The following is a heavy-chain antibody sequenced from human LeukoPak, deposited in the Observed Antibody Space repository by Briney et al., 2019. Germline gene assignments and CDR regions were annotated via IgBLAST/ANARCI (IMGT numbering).Heavy chain of an antibody. J-gene: IGHJ4*02. D-gene: IGHD4/OR15-4a*01. CDR2: IYSDNT. V-gene: IGHV3-53*01. Sequence: GGSLRLSCTVSGFTVSSNSMSWVRQAPGKGLEWVSFIYSDNTHYSDSVKGRFTISRDDSKNTLYLHMNSLRAEDTAVYYCARRAGAYSHPYDYWGQGTLVTVSS. CDR3: ARRAGAYSHPYDY. CDR1: GFTVSSNS.